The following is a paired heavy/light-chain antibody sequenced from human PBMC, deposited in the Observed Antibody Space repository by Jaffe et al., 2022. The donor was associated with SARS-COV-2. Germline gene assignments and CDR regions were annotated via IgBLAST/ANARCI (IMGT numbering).Heavy chain of an antibody. CDR2: IYTTGRT. CDR1: GDSVTSGSYY. J-gene: IGHJ4*02. Sequence: QVQLQESGPGLVKPSQTLSLTCTVSGDSVTSGSYYWSWIRQAAGKGLEWIGRIYTTGRTHYTSSLESRVTMSIDTKHNQFSLTLTSVTAADTATYYCARGTPETDGYNLFDYWGQGTLVTVFS. CDR3: ARGTPETDGYNLFDY. D-gene: IGHD5-12*01. V-gene: IGHV4-61*02.
Light chain of an antibody. V-gene: IGLV1-44*01. Sequence: QSVLTQPPSASATPGQGVTISCSGSSSNIGRNDVNWYQRLPGTAPKLLISNNKWRPSAVPDRFSGSKSGTAASLAISGLRPEDEADYYCAAWDDSLNGWVFGGGTKLTVL. CDR2: NNK. CDR1: SSNIGRND. CDR3: AAWDDSLNGWV. J-gene: IGLJ3*02.